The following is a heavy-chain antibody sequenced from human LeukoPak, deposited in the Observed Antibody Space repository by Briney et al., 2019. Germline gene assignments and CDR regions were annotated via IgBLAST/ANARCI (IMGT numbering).Heavy chain of an antibody. D-gene: IGHD6-19*01. CDR2: ITGDGGRT. V-gene: IGHV3-43*02. Sequence: PGGSLRLSCAASGFTFDNYAMHWVRQAPGKGLEWVSLITGDGGRTYFADFVKGRFTIPRDNSKNSLSLQMNSLRAEDTALYYCAREGPIAVAGYFDYWGQGSLVTVSS. J-gene: IGHJ4*02. CDR3: AREGPIAVAGYFDY. CDR1: GFTFDNYA.